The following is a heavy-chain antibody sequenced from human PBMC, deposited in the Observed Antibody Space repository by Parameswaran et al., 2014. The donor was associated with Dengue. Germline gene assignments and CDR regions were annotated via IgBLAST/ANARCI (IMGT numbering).Heavy chain of an antibody. CDR3: ARLTRGYDYGYGFDY. CDR1: ADSISSSSYY. J-gene: IGHJ4*02. Sequence: SETLSLTCTVSADSISSSSYYWGWIRQPPGKGLEWIGNIYYSGRTYYNPSLKSRVTISVDTSKNEFSLKLRSVTAADTAVYYCARLTRGYDYGYGFDYWGRGTLVTVSS. V-gene: IGHV4-39*01. CDR2: IYYSGRT. D-gene: IGHD5-18*01.